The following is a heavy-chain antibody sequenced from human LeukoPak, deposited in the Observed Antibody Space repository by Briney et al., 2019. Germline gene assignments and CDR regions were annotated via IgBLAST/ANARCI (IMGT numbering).Heavy chain of an antibody. CDR2: ISAYNGNT. CDR1: GGTFSSYT. CDR3: ARESSGWYDY. V-gene: IGHV1-18*01. Sequence: ASVKVSCKASGGTFSSYTISWVRQAPGQGLEWMGWISAYNGNTNYAQKLQGRVTMSIDTSTTTAYMELRSLRSDDTAVYYCARESSGWYDYWGQGTLVTVSS. J-gene: IGHJ4*02. D-gene: IGHD6-19*01.